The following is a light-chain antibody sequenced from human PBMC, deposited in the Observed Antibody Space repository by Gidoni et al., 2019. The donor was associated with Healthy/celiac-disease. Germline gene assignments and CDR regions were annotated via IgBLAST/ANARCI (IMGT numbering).Light chain of an antibody. Sequence: QSALTQPASVSGSPGQSITISCTGTSSDVGSYNLVSWYQQHPDKAPKLMIYEDIKRPSGVSNRFSGSKSGNTASLTISGLQAEDEADYYCCSYAGSNTHVIFGGGTKLTVL. J-gene: IGLJ2*01. CDR2: EDI. CDR3: CSYAGSNTHVI. V-gene: IGLV2-23*01. CDR1: SSDVGSYNL.